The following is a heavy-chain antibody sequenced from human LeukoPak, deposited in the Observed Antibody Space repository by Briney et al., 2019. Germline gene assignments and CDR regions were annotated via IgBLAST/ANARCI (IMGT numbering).Heavy chain of an antibody. CDR1: GFTFSSYW. J-gene: IGHJ4*02. D-gene: IGHD3-9*01. CDR2: IKQDGSEK. V-gene: IGHV3-7*01. Sequence: GGSLRLSCAASGFTFSSYWMSWVRQAPGKGLEWVANIKQDGSEKYYVDSVKGRFTISRDNAKNSLYLQMNSLRAEDTAVCYCARGHTYYDILTGYKLIDYWGQGTLVTVSS. CDR3: ARGHTYYDILTGYKLIDY.